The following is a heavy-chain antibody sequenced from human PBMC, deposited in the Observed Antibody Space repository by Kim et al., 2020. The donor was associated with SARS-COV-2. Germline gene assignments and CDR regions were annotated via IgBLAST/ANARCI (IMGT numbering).Heavy chain of an antibody. Sequence: GGSLRLSCAASGFTFSNYAMSWVRQAPGKGLEWVSTISGSGATYYADSVRFTISRDNSKNTLYLQMSSLRADDTAVYFCAKGGSTYYYDDSAYILWGQGTLVTVAS. CDR1: GFTFSNYA. J-gene: IGHJ4*02. D-gene: IGHD3-22*01. CDR3: AKGGSTYYYDDSAYIL. CDR2: ISGSGAT. V-gene: IGHV3-23*01.